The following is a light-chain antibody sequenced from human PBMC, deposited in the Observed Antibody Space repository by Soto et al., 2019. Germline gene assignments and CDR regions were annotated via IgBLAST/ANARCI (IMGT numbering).Light chain of an antibody. CDR1: QSISNRY. CDR3: QQYGSSIT. CDR2: GTS. Sequence: EIVLTQSPGSLSLSPGERVTLSCRASQSISNRYLAWYQHRPGQAPRLLIYGTSSRASGVPDRFSASGAGTDFILTISRLEHEDFAIYYCQQYGSSITFGGGTKVEIK. V-gene: IGKV3-20*01. J-gene: IGKJ4*01.